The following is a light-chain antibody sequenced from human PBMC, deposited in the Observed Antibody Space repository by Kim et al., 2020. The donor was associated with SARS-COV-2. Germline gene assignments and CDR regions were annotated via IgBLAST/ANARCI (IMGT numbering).Light chain of an antibody. V-gene: IGLV1-51*01. CDR1: SSNIGNNF. J-gene: IGLJ3*02. CDR3: GTWDSSLSAGV. CDR2: DNN. Sequence: SVLTQPPSISAAPGQKVTISCSGSSSNIGNNFVSWYQQLPGTAPRLLIYDNNKRPSGIPARFSGSRSDTSATLGITGLQTGDEADYYCGTWDSSLSAGVFGGGTKVTVL.